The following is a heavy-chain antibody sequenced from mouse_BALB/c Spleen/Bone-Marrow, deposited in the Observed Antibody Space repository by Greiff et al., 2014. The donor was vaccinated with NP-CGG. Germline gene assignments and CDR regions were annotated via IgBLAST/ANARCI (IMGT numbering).Heavy chain of an antibody. Sequence: VQLQQSGPELVKPGASVKVSCKASGYAFTNYNMNWVKQSHGKSLEWIGYIDPYSGGTNYNQKFRGKATLTVDKSSSTAYMHLNSLTSEDSAAYYCSRGVLAYFDYWGQGTTLTVSS. CDR1: GYAFTNYN. D-gene: IGHD2-14*01. CDR3: SRGVLAYFDY. CDR2: IDPYSGGT. J-gene: IGHJ2*01. V-gene: IGHV1S135*01.